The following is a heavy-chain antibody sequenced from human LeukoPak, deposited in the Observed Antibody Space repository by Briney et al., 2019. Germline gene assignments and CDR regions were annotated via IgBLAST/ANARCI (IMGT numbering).Heavy chain of an antibody. CDR1: GFTFSGYW. Sequence: PGGSLRLSCVTSGFTFSGYWMHWVRQGPEKGLELVSRIDNDGHGIIYADSVKGRFTTSRDNVKNTLYLQMNSLRVEDTAVYYCAAGGGWDPSFGVVTHIDAWGKGTTVDVS. CDR2: IDNDGHGI. V-gene: IGHV3-74*01. CDR3: AAGGGWDPSFGVVTHIDA. J-gene: IGHJ6*03. D-gene: IGHD3-3*01.